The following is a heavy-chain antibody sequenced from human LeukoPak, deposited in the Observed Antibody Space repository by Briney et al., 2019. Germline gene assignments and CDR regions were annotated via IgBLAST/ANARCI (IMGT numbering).Heavy chain of an antibody. J-gene: IGHJ6*03. Sequence: TGGSLRLSCVASGYTFSSYGMTWVRQAPGKGLEWVSSTSGSGGTTYYADSVKGRFTISRDNSKNTLYLQMNSLRAEDTAVYYCAKGPAVTTHYYYYYIDVWGKGTTVTISS. CDR2: TSGSGGTT. CDR1: GYTFSSYG. CDR3: AKGPAVTTHYYYYYIDV. V-gene: IGHV3-23*01. D-gene: IGHD4-17*01.